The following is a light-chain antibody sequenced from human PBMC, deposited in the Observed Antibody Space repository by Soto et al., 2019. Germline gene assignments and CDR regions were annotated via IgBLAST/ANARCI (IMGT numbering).Light chain of an antibody. CDR2: DAS. Sequence: EIVLTQSPATLSLSPGERATLSCRASQSVSSYLAWYQQKPGQAPRLLIYDASNRATGIPARLSGSGPGTDFTLTISSLEPEDFAVYYCQQRSNWPPVTFGQGTRLEIK. V-gene: IGKV3-11*01. CDR1: QSVSSY. J-gene: IGKJ5*01. CDR3: QQRSNWPPVT.